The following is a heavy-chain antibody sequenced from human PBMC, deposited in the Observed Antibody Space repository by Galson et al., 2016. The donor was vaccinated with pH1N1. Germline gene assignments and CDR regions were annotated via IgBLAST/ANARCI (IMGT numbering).Heavy chain of an antibody. CDR3: ARAIAAAGSL. CDR2: IKEDGSEK. V-gene: IGHV3-7*04. CDR1: GFTFSSYW. D-gene: IGHD6-13*01. Sequence: SLRLSCAASGFTFSSYWMHWVRQAPGKGLEWVANIKEDGSEKYFVDSVKGRFTISRDNAKNSLFLQMNSLRAEDTAVYYCARAIAAAGSLWGQGTMVTVSS. J-gene: IGHJ4*02.